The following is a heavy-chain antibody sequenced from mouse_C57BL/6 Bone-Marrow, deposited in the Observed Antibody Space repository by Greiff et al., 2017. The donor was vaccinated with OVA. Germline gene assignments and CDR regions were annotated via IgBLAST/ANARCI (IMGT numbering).Heavy chain of an antibody. CDR1: GFTFNTYA. V-gene: IGHV10-3*01. D-gene: IGHD1-1*01. CDR2: IRSKSSNYAT. Sequence: EPGGGLVQPEGSLELSCASSGFTFNTYAMYWVPQAPGKGLEWVARIRSKSSNYATYYADSVKDRFTISRDDSKSMLYLQMNNLKTEDTAMYYCVRLLRSFAYWGQGTLVTVSA. J-gene: IGHJ3*01. CDR3: VRLLRSFAY.